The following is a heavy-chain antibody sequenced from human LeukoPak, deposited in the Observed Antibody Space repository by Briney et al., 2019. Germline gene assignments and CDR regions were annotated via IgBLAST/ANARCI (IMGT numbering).Heavy chain of an antibody. CDR3: AKDRYQLLHFDY. V-gene: IGHV3-30*18. J-gene: IGHJ4*02. D-gene: IGHD2-2*01. CDR2: ISYDGSNK. CDR1: GFTFSSYG. Sequence: GGSLRLSCAASGFTFSSYGMHWVRQAPGKGLEWVAVISYDGSNKYYADSVKGRFTISRDNSKNTLYLQMNSLRAEDTAVYYCAKDRYQLLHFDYWGQGTLVTVSS.